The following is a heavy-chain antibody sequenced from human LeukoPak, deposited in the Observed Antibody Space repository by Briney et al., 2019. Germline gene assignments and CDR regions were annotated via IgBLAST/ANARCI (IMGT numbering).Heavy chain of an antibody. CDR2: ISGSGDST. Sequence: GGSLRLSCAASGFTFRRYAMSWVRQAPGKGLEWVSAISGSGDSTYYADSVKGRFTISRDNSKNTLYLHMNSLRAEDTAVYYCARVYSSGVYYYYGMDVWGQGTTVTVSS. V-gene: IGHV3-23*01. CDR3: ARVYSSGVYYYYGMDV. CDR1: GFTFRRYA. D-gene: IGHD6-25*01. J-gene: IGHJ6*02.